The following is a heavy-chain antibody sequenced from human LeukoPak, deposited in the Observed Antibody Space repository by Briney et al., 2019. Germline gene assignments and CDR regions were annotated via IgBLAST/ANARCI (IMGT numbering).Heavy chain of an antibody. CDR2: IYYSGST. J-gene: IGHJ6*02. V-gene: IGHV4-31*03. Sequence: SQTLSLTCTVSGGSISSGGYYWSWIRQHPGTGLEWIGYIYYSGSTYYNPSLKSRVTISVDTSKNQFSLKLSSVTAADTAVYYCANSSDYVQPLYYYYGMDVWGQGTTVTVSS. D-gene: IGHD4-17*01. CDR1: GGSISSGGYY. CDR3: ANSSDYVQPLYYYYGMDV.